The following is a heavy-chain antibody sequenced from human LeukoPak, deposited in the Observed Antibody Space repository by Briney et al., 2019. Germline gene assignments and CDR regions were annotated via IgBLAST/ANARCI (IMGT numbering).Heavy chain of an antibody. CDR1: GFTFSRYW. V-gene: IGHV3-74*01. Sequence: GGSLRLSCAASGFTFSRYWMHWVRQAPGKGLVWVSRINSDGSSTSYADSVKGRFTISRDNAKNTLYLQMNSLRAKDTAVYYCASAQSGWPDYFDYWGQGTLVTVSS. J-gene: IGHJ4*02. CDR3: ASAQSGWPDYFDY. CDR2: INSDGSST. D-gene: IGHD6-19*01.